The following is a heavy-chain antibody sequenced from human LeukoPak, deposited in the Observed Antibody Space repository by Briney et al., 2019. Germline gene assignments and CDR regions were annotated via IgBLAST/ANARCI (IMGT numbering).Heavy chain of an antibody. J-gene: IGHJ5*02. CDR3: ARPHGYSSSLNWFDP. CDR1: GGSISSSSYY. V-gene: IGHV4-39*01. Sequence: PSETLSLTCTVSGGSISSSSYYWGWIRQPPGKGLEWIGSIYYSGSTYYNPSLKSRVTISVDTCKNQFSLKLSSVTAADTAVYYCARPHGYSSSLNWFDPWGQGTLVTVSS. D-gene: IGHD6-13*01. CDR2: IYYSGST.